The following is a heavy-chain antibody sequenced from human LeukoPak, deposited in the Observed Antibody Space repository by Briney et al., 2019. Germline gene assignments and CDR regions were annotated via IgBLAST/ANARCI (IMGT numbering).Heavy chain of an antibody. J-gene: IGHJ6*03. CDR1: GFTFSSYA. CDR3: ARISGSGGSYYYYYMDV. V-gene: IGHV3-23*01. Sequence: PGGSLRLSCAASGFTFSSYAMSWVRQAPGKGLEWVSAISGSGGSTYYADSVKGRFTISRDNSKNTLYLQMNSLRAEDTAVYFCARISGSGGSYYYYYMDVWGKGTTVTVSS. D-gene: IGHD3-10*01. CDR2: ISGSGGST.